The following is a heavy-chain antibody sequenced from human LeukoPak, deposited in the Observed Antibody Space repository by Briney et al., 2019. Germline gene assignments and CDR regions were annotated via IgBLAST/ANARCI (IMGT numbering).Heavy chain of an antibody. CDR1: GFLFSAHD. CDR3: ARDNYSSSGDKVWDAFDI. J-gene: IGHJ3*02. CDR2: IQNDGTYT. V-gene: IGHV3-30*02. D-gene: IGHD6-6*01. Sequence: PGGSLRLSCGASGFLFSAHDMHWVRQPPGKGLEWVAFIQNDGTYTYYADSVKGRFTISRDNSILFLQMSSLRREDTAVYSCARDNYSSSGDKVWDAFDIWGQGTMVTVSS.